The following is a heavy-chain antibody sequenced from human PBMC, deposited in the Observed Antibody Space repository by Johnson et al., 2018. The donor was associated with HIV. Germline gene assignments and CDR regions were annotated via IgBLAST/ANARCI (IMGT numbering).Heavy chain of an antibody. V-gene: IGHV3-7*03. CDR1: GFTFSAYA. CDR2: IKQDGSEK. J-gene: IGHJ3*02. CDR3: AKDRTRYSDALDI. D-gene: IGHD2-15*01. Sequence: EVQLLESGGGVVHPEWSLRLSCAASGFTFSAYAMYWVRQAPGKGLEWVANIKQDGSEKYYVDSVKGRFTISRDNAKNSLYLQMNSLRAEDTAVYYCAKDRTRYSDALDIWGQGTMVTVSS.